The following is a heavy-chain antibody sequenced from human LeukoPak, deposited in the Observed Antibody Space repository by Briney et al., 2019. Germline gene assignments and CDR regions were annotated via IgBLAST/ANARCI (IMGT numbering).Heavy chain of an antibody. J-gene: IGHJ5*02. D-gene: IGHD3-9*01. CDR3: ARWGFDQLIARFDP. V-gene: IGHV1-18*04. CDR2: ISAYNGNT. CDR1: GYTFTSYG. Sequence: ASVKVSCKASGYTFTSYGISWVRQAPGQGLEWMGWISAYNGNTNYAQKLQGRVTMTTDTSTSIAYMELRSLRSDDTAVYYCARWGFDQLIARFDPWGQGTLVTVSS.